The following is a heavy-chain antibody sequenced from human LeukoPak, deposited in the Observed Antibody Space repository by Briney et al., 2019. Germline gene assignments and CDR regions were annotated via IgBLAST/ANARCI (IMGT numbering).Heavy chain of an antibody. Sequence: PSETLSLTCTVSGGFISSYYWSWIRQPSGKGLEWIGYIYYSGSTNYNPSLKSRVTISVDTSKNQFSLKLSSVTAADTAVDYCAREEIRSWFDPWGQGTLVTVSS. CDR1: GGFISSYY. CDR2: IYYSGST. D-gene: IGHD5-24*01. V-gene: IGHV4-59*01. J-gene: IGHJ5*02. CDR3: AREEIRSWFDP.